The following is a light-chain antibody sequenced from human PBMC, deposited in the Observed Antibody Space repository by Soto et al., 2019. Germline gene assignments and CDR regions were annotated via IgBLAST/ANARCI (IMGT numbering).Light chain of an antibody. CDR3: ISYAGDNCHYV. V-gene: IGLV2-8*01. CDR1: SSDVGAYNY. CDR2: AVD. Sequence: QSALTQPPSASGSPGQSVTISCTGTSSDVGAYNYVSWYQQHPGKAPKLMLYAVDKRPSGVPDRFSGSKSGNTASLTVTGLQAEDDADYYCISYAGDNCHYVFGTGTKLTVL. J-gene: IGLJ1*01.